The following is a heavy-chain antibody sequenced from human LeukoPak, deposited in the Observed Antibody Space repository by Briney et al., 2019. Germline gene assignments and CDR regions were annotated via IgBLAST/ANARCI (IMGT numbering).Heavy chain of an antibody. D-gene: IGHD1-14*01. CDR2: IKQDGSEK. V-gene: IGHV3-7*03. J-gene: IGHJ4*02. CDR3: AKGRNSGTDYNGDYFDY. Sequence: GGSLRLSCAASGFTFSSYWMSWVRQAPGKGLEWVANIKQDGSEKYYVDSVKGRFTISRDNAKKSLYLQMNSLRAEDMALYYCAKGRNSGTDYNGDYFDYWGQGTLVTVSS. CDR1: GFTFSSYW.